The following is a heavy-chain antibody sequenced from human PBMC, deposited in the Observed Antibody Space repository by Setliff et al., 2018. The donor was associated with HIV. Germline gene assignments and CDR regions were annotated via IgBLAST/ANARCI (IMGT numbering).Heavy chain of an antibody. CDR3: TSRSDYVWGSYRHAFDI. Sequence: ASVKVSCKASGYTFTGYYMHWVRQAPGQGLEWMGGFDPEDGETIYAQKFQGRVTMTEDISTDTAYMELRRLRSEDTAVYYCTSRSDYVWGSYRHAFDIWGQGTMVTVSS. CDR1: GYTFTGYY. D-gene: IGHD3-16*02. CDR2: FDPEDGET. J-gene: IGHJ3*02. V-gene: IGHV1-24*01.